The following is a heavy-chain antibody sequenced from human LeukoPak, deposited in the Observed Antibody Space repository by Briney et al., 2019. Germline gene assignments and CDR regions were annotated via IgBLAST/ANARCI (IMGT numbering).Heavy chain of an antibody. J-gene: IGHJ3*02. Sequence: GGSLRLSCVASGFTFSSYWMTWVRQAPGKGLERVANIKQDGSEKYYVDSVKGRFTISRDNAKNSLYLQMNSLRAEDTAVYHCARISLDAFDIWGQGTMVTVSS. CDR1: GFTFSSYW. V-gene: IGHV3-7*04. CDR2: IKQDGSEK. CDR3: ARISLDAFDI.